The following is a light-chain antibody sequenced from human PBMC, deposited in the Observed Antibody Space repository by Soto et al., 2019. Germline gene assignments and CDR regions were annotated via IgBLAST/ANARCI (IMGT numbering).Light chain of an antibody. J-gene: IGLJ2*01. CDR2: YDS. V-gene: IGLV3-21*01. Sequence: SSELTQPPSVSVAPGETARISCGGNNVGSRSVHWYQQKPGQAPFLVIYYDSDRPSGIPERFSGSNSGNTATLIISRVEAGDEDDYYCQVWEATGDQVVFGGGTKLTVL. CDR1: NVGSRS. CDR3: QVWEATGDQVV.